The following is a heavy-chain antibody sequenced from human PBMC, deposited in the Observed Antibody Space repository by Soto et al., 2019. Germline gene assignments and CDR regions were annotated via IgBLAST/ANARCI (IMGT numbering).Heavy chain of an antibody. CDR3: ASGKRHYYDLWSGYTGWFDS. Sequence: SETLSLTCTVSGGSISSYYWSWIRQPPGKGLEWIGYIYYSGSTNYNPSLKSRVTISVDTSKNKFSLKLSSVTAAETAVYYCASGKRHYYDLWSGYTGWFDSWGQGTLVTVSS. D-gene: IGHD3-3*01. CDR1: GGSISSYY. V-gene: IGHV4-59*01. J-gene: IGHJ5*01. CDR2: IYYSGST.